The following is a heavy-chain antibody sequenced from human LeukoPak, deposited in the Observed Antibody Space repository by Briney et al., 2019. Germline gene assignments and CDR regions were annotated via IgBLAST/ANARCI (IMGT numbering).Heavy chain of an antibody. CDR3: AKRTGTSGGLFDS. D-gene: IGHD1-7*01. V-gene: IGHV3-23*01. CDR2: ISGLGGTT. Sequence: GGSLRLSCARTGFAFANYAMDWVRQAPGKGLEWVSGISGLGGTTFYAHSAKGRFTISRDNSKNTLYLQMNSLRAEDTALYYSAKRTGTSGGLFDSWGQGTLVTVSS. J-gene: IGHJ4*02. CDR1: GFAFANYA.